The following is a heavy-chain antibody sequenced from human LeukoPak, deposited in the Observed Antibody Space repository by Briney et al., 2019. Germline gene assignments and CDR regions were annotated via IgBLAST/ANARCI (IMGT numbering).Heavy chain of an antibody. Sequence: GGSLRLSCAASGFTFSSYEMNWVRQAPGKGLEWVSYISSSGSTIYYADSVKGRFTISRDNAKNLLYLQTNSLRAEDTAVYYCATQHYTNGWYYFDYWGQGTLVTVSS. CDR1: GFTFSSYE. CDR2: ISSSGSTI. V-gene: IGHV3-48*03. D-gene: IGHD6-19*01. J-gene: IGHJ4*02. CDR3: ATQHYTNGWYYFDY.